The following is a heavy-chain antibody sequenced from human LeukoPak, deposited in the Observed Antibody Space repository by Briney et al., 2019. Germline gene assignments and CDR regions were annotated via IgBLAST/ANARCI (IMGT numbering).Heavy chain of an antibody. Sequence: PGRSLRLSCAASGFTFDDYAMHWVRQAPGKGLEWVSGISWNSGSIGYADSVKGRFTISRDNAKNSLYLQMNSLRAEDTALYYCKKDNGKRGPNCSDPWGQGPLVTVSS. CDR1: GFTFDDYA. D-gene: IGHD1-1*01. CDR2: ISWNSGSI. J-gene: IGHJ5*02. CDR3: KKDNGKRGPNCSDP. V-gene: IGHV3-9*01.